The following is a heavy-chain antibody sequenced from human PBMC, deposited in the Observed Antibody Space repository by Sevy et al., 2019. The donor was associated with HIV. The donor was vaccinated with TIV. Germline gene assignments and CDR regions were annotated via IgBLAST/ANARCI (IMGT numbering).Heavy chain of an antibody. CDR3: ARRGILLRGGDYFYYGLDV. V-gene: IGHV5-51*01. Sequence: GETLKISCKGSGYDFSTYWIAWVRQMPGKGLELMGIIFPGDADTRYSPSFQGRVTISADDSIRTSYLQWRSLKASDTAIYYCARRGILLRGGDYFYYGLDVWGQGTTVTVSS. CDR2: IFPGDADT. J-gene: IGHJ6*02. D-gene: IGHD1-26*01. CDR1: GYDFSTYW.